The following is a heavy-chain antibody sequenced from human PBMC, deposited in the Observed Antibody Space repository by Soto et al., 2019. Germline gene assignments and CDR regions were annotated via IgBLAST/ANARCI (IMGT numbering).Heavy chain of an antibody. D-gene: IGHD5-12*01. Sequence: EVQLLESGGGLVQPGGSLRLSCAASGFTFSSYAMSWVRQAPGKGLEWVSAISGSGGSTYYADSVKGRFTISRDNSKIPLYLQMNSLRAEDTAVYYCANASRGFTTPALDYWGQGTLVTVSS. CDR1: GFTFSSYA. CDR2: ISGSGGST. J-gene: IGHJ4*02. V-gene: IGHV3-23*01. CDR3: ANASRGFTTPALDY.